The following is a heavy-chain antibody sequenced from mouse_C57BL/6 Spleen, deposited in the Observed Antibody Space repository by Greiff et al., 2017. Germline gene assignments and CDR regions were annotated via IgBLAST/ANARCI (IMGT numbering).Heavy chain of an antibody. CDR1: GYAFSSSW. Sequence: VQVVESGPELVKPGASVKISCKASGYAFSSSWMNWVKQRPGKGLEWIGRIYPGDGDTNYNGKFKGKATLTADKSSSTAYMQLSSLTSEDSAVYCCARGGIYYYGSSLDYWGQGTTLTVSS. J-gene: IGHJ2*01. V-gene: IGHV1-82*01. D-gene: IGHD1-1*01. CDR2: IYPGDGDT. CDR3: ARGGIYYYGSSLDY.